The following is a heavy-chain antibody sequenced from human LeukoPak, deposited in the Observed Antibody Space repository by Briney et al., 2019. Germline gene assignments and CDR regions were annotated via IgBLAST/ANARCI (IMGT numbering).Heavy chain of an antibody. Sequence: GGSLRLSCAASGFTFDDYAMHWVRQVPGKGLEWVSGISWNSGSRGYADSVKGRFTISRDNAKNSLYLQMNSLRAEDTAVYYCARDGGATMVRGVATYDSWGQGTLVAVSS. V-gene: IGHV3-9*01. CDR2: ISWNSGSR. CDR1: GFTFDDYA. CDR3: ARDGGATMVRGVATYDS. J-gene: IGHJ4*02. D-gene: IGHD3-10*01.